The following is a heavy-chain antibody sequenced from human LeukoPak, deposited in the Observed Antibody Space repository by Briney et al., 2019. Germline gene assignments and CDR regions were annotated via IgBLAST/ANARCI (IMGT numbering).Heavy chain of an antibody. Sequence: GGSLRLSCAASGFIFSRYALHWVRQAPGKGLEWVSIISFDGSTKDYADSVKGRFTISRDNSKNTLDLQMSSLGPEDTAVYYCARGVLTAYAAFDFWGQGTLVTVSS. J-gene: IGHJ4*02. CDR2: ISFDGSTK. CDR3: ARGVLTAYAAFDF. D-gene: IGHD2-21*02. CDR1: GFIFSRYA. V-gene: IGHV3-30-3*01.